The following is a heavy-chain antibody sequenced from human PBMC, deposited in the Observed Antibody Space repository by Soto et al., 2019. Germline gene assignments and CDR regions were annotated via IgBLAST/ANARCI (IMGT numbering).Heavy chain of an antibody. Sequence: QVQLQESGPGLVKPSQTLSLTCTVSGGSISSGGYYWSWIRQHPGKGLEWIGYIYYSGSTYYNQSLKSRVPLSVDTSKNQFSRKLSSVTAADTDVYYCAREGGIVGATAADYWGQGTLVNVSS. D-gene: IGHD1-26*01. CDR3: AREGGIVGATAADY. CDR1: GGSISSGGYY. CDR2: IYYSGST. V-gene: IGHV4-31*03. J-gene: IGHJ4*02.